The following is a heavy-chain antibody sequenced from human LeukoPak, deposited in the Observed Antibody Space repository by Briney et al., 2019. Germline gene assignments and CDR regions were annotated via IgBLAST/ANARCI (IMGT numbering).Heavy chain of an antibody. CDR1: GGSFSGYY. Sequence: SETLSLTCAVYGGSFSGYYWSWIRQPPGKGLEWIGSIYHSGSTYYNPSLKSRVTISVDTSKNQFSLKLSSVTAAVTAVYYCARMAADTTIFGVVKGRYYFDYWGQGTLVTVSS. CDR3: ARMAADTTIFGVVKGRYYFDY. J-gene: IGHJ4*02. V-gene: IGHV4-34*01. D-gene: IGHD3-3*01. CDR2: IYHSGST.